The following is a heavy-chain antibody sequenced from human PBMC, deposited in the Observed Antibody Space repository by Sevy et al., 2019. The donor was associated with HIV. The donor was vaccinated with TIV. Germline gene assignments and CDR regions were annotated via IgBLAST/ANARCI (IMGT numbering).Heavy chain of an antibody. CDR1: GGSISSSSYY. CDR3: ATPLPSGWYEGTGGYFDL. V-gene: IGHV4-39*01. D-gene: IGHD6-19*01. CDR2: LYSTGAT. J-gene: IGHJ2*01. Sequence: SETLSLTCTISGGSISSSSYYWGWIRQPPGKGLEWMGSLYSTGATSYNPSLESRVTVSADTSRNRFYLKLDSVSAADTAVYYCATPLPSGWYEGTGGYFDLWGRGTLVTVSS.